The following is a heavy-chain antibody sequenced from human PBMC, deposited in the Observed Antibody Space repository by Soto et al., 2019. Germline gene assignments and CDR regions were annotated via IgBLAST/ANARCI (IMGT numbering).Heavy chain of an antibody. CDR3: AKGLSSGWFLAGFDP. CDR1: GFTFSSYG. D-gene: IGHD6-19*01. J-gene: IGHJ5*02. Sequence: GGSLRLSCAASGFTFSSYGMHWVRQAPGKGLEWVAVISYDGSNKYYADSVKGRFTISRDNSKNTLYLQMNSLRAEDTAVYYCAKGLSSGWFLAGFDPWGQGTLVTVSS. V-gene: IGHV3-30*18. CDR2: ISYDGSNK.